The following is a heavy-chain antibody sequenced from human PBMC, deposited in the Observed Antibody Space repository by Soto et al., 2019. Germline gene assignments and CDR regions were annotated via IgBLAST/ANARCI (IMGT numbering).Heavy chain of an antibody. D-gene: IGHD2-2*01. V-gene: IGHV3-30*04. CDR3: AREPCSTHSCGDYYSGMDV. J-gene: IGHJ6*02. CDR2: ISFDGSNK. Sequence: QVHLVESGGGVVQPGVSLRLSCAASGFIFTHYAMHWVRQAPGKGLEWMTIISFDGSNKWYADAVKGRFTISRDNSKNMLYLQMTNMRTEDTAVYYCAREPCSTHSCGDYYSGMDVWGQGTTVTVSS. CDR1: GFIFTHYA.